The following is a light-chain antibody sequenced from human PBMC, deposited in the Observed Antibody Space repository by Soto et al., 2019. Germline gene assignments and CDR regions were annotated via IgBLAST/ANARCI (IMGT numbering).Light chain of an antibody. CDR3: AAWDDRLNGVV. CDR1: SSNIGNNA. CDR2: YDD. V-gene: IGLV1-36*01. J-gene: IGLJ2*01. Sequence: QSVLTQPPSVSEAPRQRVTISCSGSSSNIGNNAVNWYQQLPRKAPKLLIYYDDLLPSGVSDRFSGSKSGTSASLAISGLQSEDEADDDCAAWDDRLNGVVFGGGTKLTVL.